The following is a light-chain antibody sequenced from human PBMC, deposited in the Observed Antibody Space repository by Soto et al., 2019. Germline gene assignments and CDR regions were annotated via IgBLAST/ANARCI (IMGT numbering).Light chain of an antibody. V-gene: IGKV3-20*01. J-gene: IGKJ4*01. CDR1: RSVGDY. CDR2: GAS. CDR3: QQYVSRPLT. Sequence: EFVLAQSPGALSLHPGERATLSCRASRSVGDYLAWYQQRPGLAPGLLVYGASSRATGIPDRFSGSGSGTDFTLTISRLEPEDSAVYYCQQYVSRPLTFGGGTKVDI.